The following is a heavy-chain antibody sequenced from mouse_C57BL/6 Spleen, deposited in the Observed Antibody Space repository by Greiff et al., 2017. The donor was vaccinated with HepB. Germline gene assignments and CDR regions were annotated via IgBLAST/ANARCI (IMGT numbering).Heavy chain of an antibody. CDR2: ISYDGSN. V-gene: IGHV3-6*01. D-gene: IGHD2-14*01. CDR1: GYSITSGYY. J-gene: IGHJ1*03. CDR3: ARGEVYWYFDV. Sequence: EVKLVESGPGLVKPSQSLSLTCSVTGYSITSGYYWNWIRQFPGNKLEWMGYISYDGSNNYNPPLKNRISITRDTSKNHFFLKLNSVTTEDTATYYCARGEVYWYFDVWGTGTTVTVSS.